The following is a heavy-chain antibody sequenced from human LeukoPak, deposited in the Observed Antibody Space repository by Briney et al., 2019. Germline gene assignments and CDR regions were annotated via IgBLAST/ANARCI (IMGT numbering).Heavy chain of an antibody. CDR2: IYYSGST. V-gene: IGHV4-39*07. D-gene: IGHD6-13*01. CDR3: ARAGIAAAGT. CDR1: GGSISSSSYY. Sequence: SETLSLTCTVSGGSISSSSYYWGWIRQPPGKGLEYIGSIYYSGSTYYSPSLKSRVTISVDTSKNQFSLKLSSVTAADTAVYYCARAGIAAAGTWGQGTLVTVSS. J-gene: IGHJ4*02.